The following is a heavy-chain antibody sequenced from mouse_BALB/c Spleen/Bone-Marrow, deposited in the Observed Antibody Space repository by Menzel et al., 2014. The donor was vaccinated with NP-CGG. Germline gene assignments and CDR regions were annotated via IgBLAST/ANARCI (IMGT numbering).Heavy chain of an antibody. Sequence: EVKVVDSGGGLVQPKGSLKLSCAASGFTFNTYAMNWVRQAPGKGLEWVARIRSKSNNYATYYADSVKDRFTISRDDSQSMLYLQMNNLKTEDTAMYYCVRHRGDYWGQGTTLTVSS. CDR2: IRSKSNNYAT. J-gene: IGHJ2*01. CDR3: VRHRGDY. V-gene: IGHV10-1*02. CDR1: GFTFNTYA. D-gene: IGHD2-14*01.